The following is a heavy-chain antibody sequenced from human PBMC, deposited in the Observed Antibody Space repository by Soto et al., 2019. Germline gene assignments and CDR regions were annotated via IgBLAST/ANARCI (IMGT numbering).Heavy chain of an antibody. CDR2: IYYSGST. CDR1: GGSIGGSGDY. Sequence: SETLSLTCSVSGGSIGGSGDYWGWIRQPPGKGLEWIGSIYYSGSTYYNPSLKSRVTISVDTSKNQFSLKLSSVTAADTAVYYCARRARPNPYSSSWYYLGAFDIWGQGTMVTVSS. D-gene: IGHD6-13*01. V-gene: IGHV4-39*01. CDR3: ARRARPNPYSSSWYYLGAFDI. J-gene: IGHJ3*02.